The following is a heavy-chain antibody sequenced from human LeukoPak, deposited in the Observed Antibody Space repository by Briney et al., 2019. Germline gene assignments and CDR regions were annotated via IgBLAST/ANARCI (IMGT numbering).Heavy chain of an antibody. CDR2: IYYSGST. CDR3: ARRGWSLDY. D-gene: IGHD2-15*01. Sequence: SETLSLTCTVSGGSISNNYWSWIRQPPGKGLECFGYIYYSGSTEYNPSLKSRVTLSVDTSKTQFSLKLSSVTAADTAAYYCARRGWSLDYWGQGTLVTASS. V-gene: IGHV4-59*01. CDR1: GGSISNNY. J-gene: IGHJ4*02.